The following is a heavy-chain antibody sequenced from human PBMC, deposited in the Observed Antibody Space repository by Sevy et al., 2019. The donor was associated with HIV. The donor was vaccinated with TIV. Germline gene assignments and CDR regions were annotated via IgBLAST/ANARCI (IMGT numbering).Heavy chain of an antibody. J-gene: IGHJ4*02. V-gene: IGHV3-48*03. CDR1: GFTFSSYE. Sequence: GGSLRLSCAASGFTFSSYEMNWVRQAPGKGLEWVSYISNSGTAIYYSYSVKGRFTISRDNARNSLFLQMNSLRAEDTAVYYCARDLPPSATTVAHFDCWGQGTLVTVSS. D-gene: IGHD4-17*01. CDR2: ISNSGTAI. CDR3: ARDLPPSATTVAHFDC.